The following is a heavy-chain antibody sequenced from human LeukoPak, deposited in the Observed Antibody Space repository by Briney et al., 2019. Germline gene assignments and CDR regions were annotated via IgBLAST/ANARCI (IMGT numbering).Heavy chain of an antibody. J-gene: IGHJ5*02. CDR1: GGSISSYY. CDR2: IYTSGST. CDR3: AREDQPMVRPILNWFDP. Sequence: SETLSLTCTVSGGSISSYYWSWIRQPAGKGLEWIGRIYTSGSTNYNPSLTRRVTMSVDTSKNQFSLKLSSVTAADTAVYYCAREDQPMVRPILNWFDPWGQGTLVTVSS. V-gene: IGHV4-4*07. D-gene: IGHD3-10*01.